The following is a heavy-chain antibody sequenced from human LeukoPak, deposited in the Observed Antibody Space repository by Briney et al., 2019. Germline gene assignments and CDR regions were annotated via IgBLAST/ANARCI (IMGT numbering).Heavy chain of an antibody. CDR3: ARDGVPDDYGDYVDAFDI. CDR2: ISSSGSTI. D-gene: IGHD4-17*01. Sequence: GGSLRLSCAASGFTFSSYAMSWVRQAPGKGLEWVSYISSSGSTIYYADSVKGRFTISRDNAKNTLYLQMNSLRAEDTAVYYCARDGVPDDYGDYVDAFDIWGQGTMVTVSS. CDR1: GFTFSSYA. V-gene: IGHV3-48*04. J-gene: IGHJ3*02.